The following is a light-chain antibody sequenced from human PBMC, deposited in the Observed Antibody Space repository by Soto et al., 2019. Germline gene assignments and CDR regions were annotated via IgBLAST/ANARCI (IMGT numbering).Light chain of an antibody. V-gene: IGKV3-15*01. CDR1: QSVSSN. CDR3: QQYHEWPRT. Sequence: EILMTQSPATLSVSPRERATLSCRASQSVSSNLAWYQQKPGQAPRFLIYGSSTRATGIPARFSGSGSGTEFTLTISGLQSEDFAVYYCQQYHEWPRTFGQGAKVDIK. J-gene: IGKJ1*01. CDR2: GSS.